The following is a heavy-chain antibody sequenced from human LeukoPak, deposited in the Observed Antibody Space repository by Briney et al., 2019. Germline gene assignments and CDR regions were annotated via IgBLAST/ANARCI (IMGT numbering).Heavy chain of an antibody. J-gene: IGHJ5*02. CDR2: ISAYNGNA. CDR3: ARGGNYFRFDP. D-gene: IGHD1-26*01. CDR1: GYTFTIYG. Sequence: GASVKVSCTASGYTFTIYGISWVRQAPGQGLECMGWISAYNGNANYAQKLQGRVTMTTDTSTATAYMELRSLRSDDTAVYYCARGGNYFRFDPWGQGTLVTVSS. V-gene: IGHV1-18*01.